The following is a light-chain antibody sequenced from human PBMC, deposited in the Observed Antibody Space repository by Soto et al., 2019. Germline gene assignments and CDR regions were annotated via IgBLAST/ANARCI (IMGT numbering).Light chain of an antibody. CDR3: QRYGSSPPT. J-gene: IGKJ1*01. CDR2: GAS. Sequence: EIVLTQSPGTLSLSPGERATLSCRASQSVSTNYLAWYQRKPGQAPRLLIYGASSRATDIPNRFSGSGSGTDSTLTITRLKAEDFAVYYCQRYGSSPPTFGQGTKVEIK. V-gene: IGKV3-20*01. CDR1: QSVSTNY.